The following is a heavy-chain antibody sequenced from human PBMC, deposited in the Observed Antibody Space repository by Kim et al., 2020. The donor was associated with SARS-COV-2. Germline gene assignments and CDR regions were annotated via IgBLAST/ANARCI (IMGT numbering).Heavy chain of an antibody. J-gene: IGHJ6*02. CDR1: GGSISSGGYY. Sequence: SETLSLTCTVSGGSISSGGYYWSWIRQHPGKGLEWIGYIYYSGSTYYNPSLKSRVTISVDTSKNQFSLKLSSVTAADTAVYYCARFQLDYRFRPYGMDVWGQGTTVTVSS. CDR3: ARFQLDYRFRPYGMDV. V-gene: IGHV4-31*03. CDR2: IYYSGST. D-gene: IGHD4-4*01.